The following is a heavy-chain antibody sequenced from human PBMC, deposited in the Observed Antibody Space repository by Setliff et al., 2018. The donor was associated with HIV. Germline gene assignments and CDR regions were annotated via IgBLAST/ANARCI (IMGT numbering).Heavy chain of an antibody. V-gene: IGHV1-3*01. CDR2: INAGNGDT. D-gene: IGHD6-13*01. CDR1: GDTFTTYA. Sequence: AASVKVSCKASGDTFTTYALHWVRQASGQRLEWMGWINAGNGDTKSSQKFQGRVTITRDTSASTAYMELSSLRSEDTGVYYCAIGSSNWPHRPNNYYFDYWGQGTPVTVSS. CDR3: AIGSSNWPHRPNNYYFDY. J-gene: IGHJ4*02.